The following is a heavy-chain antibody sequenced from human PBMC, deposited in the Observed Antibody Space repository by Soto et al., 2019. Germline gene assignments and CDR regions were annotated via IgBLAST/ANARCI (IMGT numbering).Heavy chain of an antibody. CDR2: INHSGST. D-gene: IGHD2-15*01. CDR3: ASGPVKVVVVAATRYYYYGVEV. CDR1: GGSFSGYY. V-gene: IGHV4-34*01. Sequence: NPSETLSLTCAVYGGSFSGYYWSWIRQPPGKGLEWIGEINHSGSTNYNPSLKSRVTISVDTSKNQFSLKLSSVTAADTAVYYCASGPVKVVVVAATRYYYYGVEVWGQGTTVTVSS. J-gene: IGHJ6*02.